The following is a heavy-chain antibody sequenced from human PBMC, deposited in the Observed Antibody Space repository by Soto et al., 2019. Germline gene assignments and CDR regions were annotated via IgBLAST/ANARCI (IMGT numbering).Heavy chain of an antibody. CDR3: ARVPHDYSNSVGYYYGMDV. CDR1: GFTFSSYW. D-gene: IGHD4-4*01. J-gene: IGHJ6*02. CDR2: INSDGSST. V-gene: IGHV3-74*01. Sequence: HPGGSLRLSCAASGFTFSSYWMHWVRQAPGKGLVWVSRINSDGSSTSYADSVKGRFTISRDNAKNTLYLQMNSLRAEDTAVYYCARVPHDYSNSVGYYYGMDVWGQGTTVTVSS.